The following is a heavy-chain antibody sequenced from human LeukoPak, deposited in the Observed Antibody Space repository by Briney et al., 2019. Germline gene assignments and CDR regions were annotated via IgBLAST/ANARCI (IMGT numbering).Heavy chain of an antibody. CDR1: GGSISSSSYY. CDR2: IYCSGST. J-gene: IGHJ4*02. D-gene: IGHD6-19*01. V-gene: IGHV4-39*01. Sequence: SETLSLTCTVSGGSISSSSYYWGWIRQPPGKGLEWIGSIYCSGSTYYNPSLKSRVTISVDTSENQFSLKLSSVTAADTAVYYCARHPRPVGTPAGYWGQGTLVTVSS. CDR3: ARHPRPVGTPAGY.